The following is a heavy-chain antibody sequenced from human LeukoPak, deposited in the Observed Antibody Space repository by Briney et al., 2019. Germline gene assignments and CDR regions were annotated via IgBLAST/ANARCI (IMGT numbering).Heavy chain of an antibody. J-gene: IGHJ3*02. D-gene: IGHD3-3*01. Sequence: TGGSLRLSCAASGLTFINFGMTWVRQAPGKGLEWVSAISGSAVITFYADSVKGRFTISRDNSKNTLYLQMNSLRAEDTALYYCAKSRLSGINDAFDIWSQGTMVTVSS. V-gene: IGHV3-23*01. CDR1: GLTFINFG. CDR2: ISGSAVIT. CDR3: AKSRLSGINDAFDI.